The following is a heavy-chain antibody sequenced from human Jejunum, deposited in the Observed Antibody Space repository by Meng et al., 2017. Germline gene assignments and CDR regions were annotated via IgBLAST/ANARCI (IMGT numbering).Heavy chain of an antibody. Sequence: QAQLVESGGGVVQPGGSLRLPCAASGFTFSSYYMHWVRQAPGKGLEWVAVILYDGSKTYYADAVKGRFTISRDNSKNTLYLQMNSLRPEDTAVYYCAKDGQWPDRLDYWGLGTLVTVSS. CDR3: AKDGQWPDRLDY. J-gene: IGHJ4*02. V-gene: IGHV3-30*18. CDR1: GFTFSSYY. D-gene: IGHD6-19*01. CDR2: ILYDGSKT.